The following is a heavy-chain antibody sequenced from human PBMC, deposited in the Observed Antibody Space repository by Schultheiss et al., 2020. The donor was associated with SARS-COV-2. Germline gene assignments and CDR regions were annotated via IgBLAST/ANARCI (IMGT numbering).Heavy chain of an antibody. CDR2: IYYSGST. Sequence: SETLSLTCTVSGGSVSSGSYYWGWIRQPPGKGLEWIGSIYYSGSTYYNPSLKSRVTVSVDTSRNQISLKLSSVTAADTAVYYCARGASPGIVGWSDPWGQGTLVTVSS. CDR3: ARGASPGIVGWSDP. V-gene: IGHV4-39*07. CDR1: GGSVSSGSYY. J-gene: IGHJ5*02. D-gene: IGHD2/OR15-2a*01.